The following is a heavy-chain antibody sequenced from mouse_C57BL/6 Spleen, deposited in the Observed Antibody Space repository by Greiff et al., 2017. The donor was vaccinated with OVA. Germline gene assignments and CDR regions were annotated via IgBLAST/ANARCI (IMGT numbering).Heavy chain of an antibody. J-gene: IGHJ1*03. Sequence: VQLQQSGAELVRPGTSVKMSCKASGYTFTNYWIGWAKQRPGHGLEWIGDIYPGGGYTNYNEKFKGKATLTADKSSSTAYMQFSSLTSEDSAIYYCARRDYGSSDEGYFDVWGTGTTVTVSS. D-gene: IGHD1-1*01. CDR1: GYTFTNYW. V-gene: IGHV1-63*01. CDR3: ARRDYGSSDEGYFDV. CDR2: IYPGGGYT.